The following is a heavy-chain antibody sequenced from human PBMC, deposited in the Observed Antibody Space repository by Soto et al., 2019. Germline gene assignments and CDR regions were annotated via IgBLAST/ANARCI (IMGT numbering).Heavy chain of an antibody. D-gene: IGHD2-15*01. CDR2: VSIGGST. CDR1: GFTFSSYA. J-gene: IGHJ4*02. Sequence: GGSLRRSWAASGFTFSSYAMGGVRQGPGKGLEWVAVVSIGGSTHYADSVRGRFTISRDNSKNTLSLQMNSLTAEDTAVYFCAKRRGAGGHFDYWGQGALVTVS. V-gene: IGHV3-23*01. CDR3: AKRRGAGGHFDY.